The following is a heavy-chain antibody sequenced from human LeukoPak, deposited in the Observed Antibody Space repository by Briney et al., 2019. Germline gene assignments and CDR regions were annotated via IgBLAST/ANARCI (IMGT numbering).Heavy chain of an antibody. Sequence: ASENVSCKASGYNLNTYHMHWVRQAPGQGLEWMGIITSTGTTTICAQKFQGRVTMTRDTSTSTVYMDLSSLRSDDTAVYYCATEYVRTHYFDWWGQGTLVTVSS. D-gene: IGHD3-16*01. J-gene: IGHJ4*02. CDR1: GYNLNTYH. V-gene: IGHV1-46*02. CDR3: ATEYVRTHYFDW. CDR2: ITSTGTTT.